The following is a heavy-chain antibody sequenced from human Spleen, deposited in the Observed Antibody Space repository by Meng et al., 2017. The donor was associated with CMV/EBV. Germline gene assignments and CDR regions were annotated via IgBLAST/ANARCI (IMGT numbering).Heavy chain of an antibody. J-gene: IGHJ4*02. CDR2: IYFSGRT. CDR3: AGATYYFDF. D-gene: IGHD1-1*01. CDR1: CGSIGRDSYD. V-gene: IGHV4-39*01. Sequence: LTCNVSCGSIGRDSYDWGWFRQPPGAGLEWIASIYFSGRTSYNPSLNSRVAISADTSKNQFSLNLYSVTAADTALYFCAGATYYFDFWGQGTLVTVSS.